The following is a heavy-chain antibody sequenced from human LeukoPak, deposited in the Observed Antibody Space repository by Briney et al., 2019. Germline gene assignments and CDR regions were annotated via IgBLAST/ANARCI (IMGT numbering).Heavy chain of an antibody. D-gene: IGHD6-19*01. CDR1: GGSFSGYY. J-gene: IGHJ4*02. V-gene: IGHV4-34*01. Sequence: PSETLSLTCAVYGGSFSGYYWSWIRQPPGKGLEWIGEINHSGSTNYNPSLKSRVTISVDTSKNQFSLKLSSVTAADTAVYYCARYRRGGWYDYWGQGTLVTVSS. CDR2: INHSGST. CDR3: ARYRRGGWYDY.